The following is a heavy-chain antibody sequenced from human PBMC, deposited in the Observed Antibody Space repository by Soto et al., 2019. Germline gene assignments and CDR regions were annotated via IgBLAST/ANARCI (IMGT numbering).Heavy chain of an antibody. Sequence: SETLSLTCTVSGGSISSGDYYWSWIRQPPGKGLEWIGYIYYSGSTYYNPSLKSRVTISVDTSKNQFSLKLSSVTAADTAVYYCARATAMVYYFDYWGQGTLVTVSS. J-gene: IGHJ4*02. V-gene: IGHV4-30-4*01. CDR2: IYYSGST. CDR1: GGSISSGDYY. CDR3: ARATAMVYYFDY. D-gene: IGHD5-18*01.